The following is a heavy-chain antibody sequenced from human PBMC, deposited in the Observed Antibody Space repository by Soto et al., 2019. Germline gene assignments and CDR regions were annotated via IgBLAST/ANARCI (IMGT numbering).Heavy chain of an antibody. D-gene: IGHD1-7*01. CDR2: IIPIFGTA. Sequence: QVQLVQSGAEVKKPGSSVKVSCKASGGTFSSYAISWVRQAPGQGLEWMGGIIPIFGTANYAQKFQGRVTITADESTSAAYMELSSLRSEDTAVYYCARAPLSWNYMGYYGMDVWGQGTTVTVSS. V-gene: IGHV1-69*12. J-gene: IGHJ6*02. CDR3: ARAPLSWNYMGYYGMDV. CDR1: GGTFSSYA.